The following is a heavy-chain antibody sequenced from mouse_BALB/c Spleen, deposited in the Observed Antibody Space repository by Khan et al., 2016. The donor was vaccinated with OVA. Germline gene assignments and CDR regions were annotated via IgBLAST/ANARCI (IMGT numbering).Heavy chain of an antibody. CDR1: GYSITSGYA. CDR3: ARGNYYGYYFDY. Sequence: EVQLQESGPGLVKPPQSLSLTCTVTGYSITSGYAWNWIRQFPGNKLEWMGYISYSGVTSYTPSLKSRISITRDTSKNQFFLQLNSVTTDDTATYYCARGNYYGYYFDYWGQGTTLTVSS. J-gene: IGHJ2*01. D-gene: IGHD1-1*01. CDR2: ISYSGVT. V-gene: IGHV3-2*02.